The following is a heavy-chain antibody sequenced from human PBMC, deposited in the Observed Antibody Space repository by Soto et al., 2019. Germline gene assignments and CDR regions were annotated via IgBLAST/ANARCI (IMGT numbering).Heavy chain of an antibody. CDR2: IWYDGSNK. CDR3: ARRGVYRYGFVPPYYFDY. Sequence: QVQLVESGGGVVQPGRSLRLSCAASGFTFSSYVRHWVRQAPGKGLEWVAVIWYDGSNKYYADSVKGRFTISRDNSKNTLYLQMNSRSAEDTAVYYCARRGVYRYGFVPPYYFDYWGQGTLVTVSS. D-gene: IGHD5-18*01. V-gene: IGHV3-33*01. J-gene: IGHJ4*02. CDR1: GFTFSSYV.